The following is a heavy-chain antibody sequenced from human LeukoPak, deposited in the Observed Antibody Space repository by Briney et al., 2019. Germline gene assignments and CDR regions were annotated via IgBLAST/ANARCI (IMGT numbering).Heavy chain of an antibody. Sequence: GGSLRLSCAASESSVGSNYITWVRQAPGKGLEWVSLIYSGGSTYYADSVKGRFTISRDNSKNTLYLQMNSLRVEDTAVYYCAREGVNVDRGWFDPWGQGILVTVSS. J-gene: IGHJ5*02. D-gene: IGHD5-12*01. CDR2: IYSGGST. CDR3: AREGVNVDRGWFDP. CDR1: ESSVGSNY. V-gene: IGHV3-66*01.